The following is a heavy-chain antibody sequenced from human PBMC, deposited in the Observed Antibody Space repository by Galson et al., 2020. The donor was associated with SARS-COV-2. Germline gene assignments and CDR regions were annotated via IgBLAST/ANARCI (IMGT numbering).Heavy chain of an antibody. CDR1: GASISNEGYY. CDR2: TYFTGSA. Sequence: ETSETLSLTCNVSGASISNEGYYWGWIRQHPGKGLEWIAYTYFTGSAYYNPSLKSRVTISVDTSKNQFSLRLKSVTAADTAIYFCARDNRIAVTKRGAFDIWGQGTMVTVSS. V-gene: IGHV4-31*03. J-gene: IGHJ3*02. CDR3: ARDNRIAVTKRGAFDI. D-gene: IGHD6-19*01.